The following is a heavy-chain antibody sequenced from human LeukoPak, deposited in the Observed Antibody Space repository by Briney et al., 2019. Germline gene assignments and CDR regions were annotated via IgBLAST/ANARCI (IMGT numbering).Heavy chain of an antibody. V-gene: IGHV4-59*08. D-gene: IGHD6-19*01. CDR1: AGSISGYY. CDR3: ARHSSAYFDY. Sequence: SETLSLTCTVSAGSISGYYWSWIRQPPGKGLEWIGHIYSSGSTNYNPSLKSRVTMSIDTSKNQLSPKLSSATAADTAVYYCARHSSAYFDYWGQGTLVTVSS. J-gene: IGHJ4*02. CDR2: IYSSGST.